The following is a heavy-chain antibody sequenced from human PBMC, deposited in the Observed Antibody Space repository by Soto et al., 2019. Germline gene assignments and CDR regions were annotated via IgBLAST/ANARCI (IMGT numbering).Heavy chain of an antibody. J-gene: IGHJ5*02. V-gene: IGHV4-30-2*01. CDR1: GGSISSGGYS. D-gene: IGHD2-15*01. CDR2: IYHSGST. CDR3: ARASGYCSGCSCPVDWFDP. Sequence: TLSLTCAVSGGSISSGGYSWSWIRQPPGKGLEWIGDIYHSGSTYYNPSLKSRVTISVDRSKKQFSLKLSSVTAADTAVYYCARASGYCSGCSCPVDWFDPRGQGTLDTVSS.